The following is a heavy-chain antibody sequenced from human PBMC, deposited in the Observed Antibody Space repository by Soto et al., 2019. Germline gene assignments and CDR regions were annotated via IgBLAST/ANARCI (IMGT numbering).Heavy chain of an antibody. D-gene: IGHD7-27*01. CDR1: GGTFSSYA. V-gene: IGHV1-69*13. CDR2: IIPIFGTA. Sequence: WASVKVSCKASGGTFSSYAISWVRQAPGQGLEWMGGIIPIFGTANYAQKFQGRVTITADESTSTAYMELSSLRSEDTAVYYCARSPAGDSSNWFDPWGQGTLVTVSS. CDR3: ARSPAGDSSNWFDP. J-gene: IGHJ5*02.